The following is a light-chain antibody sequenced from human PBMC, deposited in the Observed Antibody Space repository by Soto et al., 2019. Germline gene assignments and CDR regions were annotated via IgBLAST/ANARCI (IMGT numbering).Light chain of an antibody. CDR1: QGISTY. J-gene: IGKJ1*01. V-gene: IGKV1-27*01. CDR3: QKYDSAPET. Sequence: DIQMTQSPSSLSASVGDRVTITCRASQGISTYLAWYQQKPGKVPKVLIYSASTLQSGVPSRFRGSGSGTDFTLTISSLQPEDVATYYCQKYDSAPETFGQGTEVEIK. CDR2: SAS.